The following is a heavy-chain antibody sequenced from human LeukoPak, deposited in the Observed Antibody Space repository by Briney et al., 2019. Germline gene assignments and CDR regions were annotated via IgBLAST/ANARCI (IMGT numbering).Heavy chain of an antibody. CDR3: ARDHDDILTGCFEH. J-gene: IGHJ5*02. CDR1: GGFITSDNYY. D-gene: IGHD3-9*01. V-gene: IGHV4-61*01. Sequence: SETLSLTCTVSGGFITSDNYYWVWVRQPPGKGLEWIGYIYSSGSTNYNPSLKSRVTISLDTSKNQFSLKLSSVTAADTAVYYCARDHDDILTGCFEHWGQGALVTVSS. CDR2: IYSSGST.